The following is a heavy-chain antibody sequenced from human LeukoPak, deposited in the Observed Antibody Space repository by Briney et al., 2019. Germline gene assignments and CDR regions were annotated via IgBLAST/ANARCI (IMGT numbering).Heavy chain of an antibody. CDR3: AKAKHGFSGYDYLFDY. CDR1: GFTFSTYG. CDR2: FSYDGNTQ. D-gene: IGHD5-12*01. J-gene: IGHJ4*02. V-gene: IGHV3-30-3*01. Sequence: GGSLRLSCAGSGFTFSTYGMHWVRQAPGKGLEWVALFSYDGNTQRYADSVKGRFTISRDNSKNSLYLQMNSLRTEDTAVYYCAKAKHGFSGYDYLFDYWGQGTLVTVSS.